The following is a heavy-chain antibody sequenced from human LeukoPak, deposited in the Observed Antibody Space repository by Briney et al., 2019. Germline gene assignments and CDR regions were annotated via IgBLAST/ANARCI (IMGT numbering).Heavy chain of an antibody. Sequence: SSETLSLTCTVSGGSVSSGPYYWSWIRQPPGKGLEWIGYISYSGGAYYNPSLKSRVTISVDTSKNQFSLKLSSVTAADTAVYFCARTRDGNSRYFDSWGQGTLVTVSS. CDR3: ARTRDGNSRYFDS. V-gene: IGHV4-61*01. CDR1: GGSVSSGPYY. CDR2: ISYSGGA. D-gene: IGHD5-24*01. J-gene: IGHJ4*02.